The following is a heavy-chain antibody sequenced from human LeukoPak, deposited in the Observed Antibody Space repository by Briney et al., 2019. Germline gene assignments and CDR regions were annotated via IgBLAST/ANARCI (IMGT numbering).Heavy chain of an antibody. CDR3: ASGLSWGNPIPFDI. J-gene: IGHJ3*02. D-gene: IGHD3-16*01. CDR2: ISSSGSTI. CDR1: GFTFSSYE. Sequence: PGGSLRLSCAASGFTFSSYEMNWVRQAPGKGLEWVSYISSSGSTIYYADSVKGRFTISRDNAKNSLYLQMNSLRAEDTAVYYCASGLSWGNPIPFDIWGQGTMVTVSS. V-gene: IGHV3-48*03.